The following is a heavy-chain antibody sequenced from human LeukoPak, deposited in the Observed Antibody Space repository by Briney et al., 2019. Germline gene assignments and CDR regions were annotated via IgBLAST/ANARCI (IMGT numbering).Heavy chain of an antibody. CDR2: ISFDGSNK. CDR3: VRESRPRGVVGFELVFRSYYFDY. J-gene: IGHJ4*02. D-gene: IGHD2-15*01. V-gene: IGHV3-30*14. Sequence: GGSLRLSCAASGFTFNNYAMHWVRQAPGKGLEWVAVISFDGSNKDYADSVKGRFTISRDNSKNTVYLQMNSLTTEDTAVYYCVRESRPRGVVGFELVFRSYYFDYWGQGTLVTVSS. CDR1: GFTFNNYA.